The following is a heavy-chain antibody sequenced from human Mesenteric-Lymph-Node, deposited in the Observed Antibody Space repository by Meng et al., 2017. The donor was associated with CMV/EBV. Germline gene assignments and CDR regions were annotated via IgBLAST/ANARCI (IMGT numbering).Heavy chain of an antibody. CDR2: IYSGGRA. J-gene: IGHJ6*02. V-gene: IGHV3-53*01. D-gene: IGHD5-12*01. Sequence: GGSLRLSCAVSGFTVSGTYMSWVRQVPGKGLEWVSIIYSGGRAYYADSVEGRFTISRDNAKNTLYLQMNSLRAEDTAVYYCARDDLGLVATNGGYYGRDVWGQGTTVTVSS. CDR1: GFTVSGTY. CDR3: ARDDLGLVATNGGYYGRDV.